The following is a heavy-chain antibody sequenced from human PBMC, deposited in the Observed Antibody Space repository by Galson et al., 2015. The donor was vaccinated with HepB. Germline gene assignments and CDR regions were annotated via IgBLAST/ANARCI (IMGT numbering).Heavy chain of an antibody. D-gene: IGHD4-17*01. J-gene: IGHJ5*02. CDR2: IYSGGST. Sequence: SLRLSCAASGFTVSSNYMSWVRQAPGKGLEWVSVIYSGGSTYYADSVKGRFTISRDNSKNTLYLQMNSLRAEDTAVYYCARVHYGDYGGVGWFDPWGQGTLVTVSS. CDR3: ARVHYGDYGGVGWFDP. CDR1: GFTVSSNY. V-gene: IGHV3-53*01.